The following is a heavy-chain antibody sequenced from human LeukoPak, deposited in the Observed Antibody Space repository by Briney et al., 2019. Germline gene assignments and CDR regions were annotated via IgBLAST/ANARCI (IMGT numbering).Heavy chain of an antibody. V-gene: IGHV3-30*04. CDR3: ARDQKAAPPQYYFDY. CDR2: ISYDGSNK. D-gene: IGHD1-14*01. J-gene: IGHJ4*02. CDR1: GFTFSSYA. Sequence: GGSLRLSCAASGFTFSSYAMHWVRQAPGKGLEWVAVISYDGSNKYYADSVKGRFTISRDNSKNTLYLQMNSLRAEDTAVYYCARDQKAAPPQYYFDYWGQGTLVTVSS.